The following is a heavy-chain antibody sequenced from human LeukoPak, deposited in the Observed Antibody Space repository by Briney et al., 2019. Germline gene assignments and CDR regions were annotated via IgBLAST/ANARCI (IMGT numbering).Heavy chain of an antibody. CDR3: ARQTGSGLFILP. D-gene: IGHD3/OR15-3a*01. V-gene: IGHV4-61*02. CDR2: IYTSGST. CDR1: GGSISSSNYY. J-gene: IGHJ4*02. Sequence: SQTLSLTCTVSGGSISSSNYYWNWIRQPAGKGLEWIGRIYTSGSTYYNASLKSQVSISIDTSKNQFSLKLTSVTAADTAVYYCARQTGSGLFILPGGQGTLVTVSS.